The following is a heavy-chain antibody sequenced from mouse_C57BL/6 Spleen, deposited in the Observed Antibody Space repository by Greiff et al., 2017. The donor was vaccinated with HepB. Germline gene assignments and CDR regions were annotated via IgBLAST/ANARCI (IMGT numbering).Heavy chain of an antibody. J-gene: IGHJ2*01. CDR3: ARGGYYSNPCDY. D-gene: IGHD2-5*01. CDR2: INPNYGTT. V-gene: IGHV1-39*01. Sequence: VHVKQSGPELVKPGASVKISCKASGYSFTDYNMNWVKQSNGKSLEWIGVINPNYGTTSYNQKFKGKATLTVDQSSSTAYMQLNSLTSEDSAVYYCARGGYYSNPCDYWGQGTTLTVSS. CDR1: GYSFTDYN.